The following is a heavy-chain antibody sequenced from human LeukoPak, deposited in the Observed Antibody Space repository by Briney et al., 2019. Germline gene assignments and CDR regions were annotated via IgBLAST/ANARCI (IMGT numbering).Heavy chain of an antibody. Sequence: SETLSLTCGVSGGSISNTNWWSWVRQPPGQGREWIGEISLTGLTHYNPSLESRVTVSLDKSKNQLSLNLTSVTAADTAVYCCSRENGAFSPFGYWGQGTLVTVLS. V-gene: IGHV4-4*01. CDR2: ISLTGLT. CDR1: GGSISNTNW. CDR3: SRENGAFSPFGY. J-gene: IGHJ4*02. D-gene: IGHD2-8*01.